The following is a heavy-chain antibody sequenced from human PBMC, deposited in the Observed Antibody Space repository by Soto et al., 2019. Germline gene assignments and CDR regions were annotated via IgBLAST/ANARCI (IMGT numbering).Heavy chain of an antibody. D-gene: IGHD3-10*01. Sequence: NPSETLSLTCAVYGGSFSGYYWSWIRQPPGKGLEWIGEINHSGSTNYNPSLKNRVTISVDTSKNQFSLKLSSVTAADTAVYYCASINTVMANYYGMDVWGQGTTVTVSS. V-gene: IGHV4-34*01. J-gene: IGHJ6*02. CDR1: GGSFSGYY. CDR3: ASINTVMANYYGMDV. CDR2: INHSGST.